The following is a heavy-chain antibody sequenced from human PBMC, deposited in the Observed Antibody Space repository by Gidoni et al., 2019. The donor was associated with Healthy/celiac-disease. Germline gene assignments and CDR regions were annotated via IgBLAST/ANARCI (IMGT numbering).Heavy chain of an antibody. D-gene: IGHD2-2*01. CDR3: ARCYCSSTSCYGPYYFDY. CDR1: GGSISSSSDY. V-gene: IGHV4-39*01. Sequence: QLQLQESGPGLVKPSETLSLTCTVSGGSISSSSDYWGGIRQPPGKGLEWIGSIYYSGSTYYTPSLKSRVTISVDTSKNQFSLKLSSVTAADTAVYYCARCYCSSTSCYGPYYFDYWGQGTLVTVSS. CDR2: IYYSGST. J-gene: IGHJ4*02.